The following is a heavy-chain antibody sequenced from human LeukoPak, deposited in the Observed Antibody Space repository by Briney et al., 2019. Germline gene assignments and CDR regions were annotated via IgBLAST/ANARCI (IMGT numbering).Heavy chain of an antibody. CDR2: INPNSGGT. CDR1: GYTFTGYY. V-gene: IGHV1-2*04. CDR3: ASDLLSGSGSLGGY. Sequence: ASVKVSCKASGYTFTGYYMHWVRQAPGQGLEWMGWINPNSGGTNYAQKFQGWVTMTRDTSISTAYMELSRLRSDDTAVYYCASDLLSGSGSLGGYWGQGTLVTVSS. J-gene: IGHJ4*02. D-gene: IGHD3-10*01.